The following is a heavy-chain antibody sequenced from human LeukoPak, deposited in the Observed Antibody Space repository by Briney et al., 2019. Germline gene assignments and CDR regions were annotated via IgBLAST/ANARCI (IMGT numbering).Heavy chain of an antibody. Sequence: ASVKVSCKASGGTFSSYAISWVRQAPGQGLEWMGGIIPNFGTANYAQKFQGRVTITADESTSTAYMELSSLRSEDTAAYYCARDRIGTGYPFDYWGQGTLVTVSS. D-gene: IGHD3/OR15-3a*01. CDR2: IIPNFGTA. CDR3: ARDRIGTGYPFDY. J-gene: IGHJ4*02. V-gene: IGHV1-69*13. CDR1: GGTFSSYA.